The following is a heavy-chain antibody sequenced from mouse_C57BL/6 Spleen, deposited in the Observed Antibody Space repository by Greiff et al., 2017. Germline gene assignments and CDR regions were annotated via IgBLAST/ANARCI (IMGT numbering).Heavy chain of an antibody. CDR3: ARFTTVVDGDFDV. J-gene: IGHJ1*03. D-gene: IGHD1-1*01. CDR1: GYTFTSYW. V-gene: IGHV1-52*01. Sequence: QVQLQQPGAELVRPGSSVKLSCKASGYTFTSYWMHWVKQRPIQGLEWIGNIDPSGSETHYNQKFKDKATLIVDKSSSTAYMQLSSLTSADSAVYYSARFTTVVDGDFDVWGTGTTVTVSS. CDR2: IDPSGSET.